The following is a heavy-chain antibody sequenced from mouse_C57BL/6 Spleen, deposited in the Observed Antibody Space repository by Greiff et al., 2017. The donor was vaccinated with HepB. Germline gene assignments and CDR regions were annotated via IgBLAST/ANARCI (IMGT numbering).Heavy chain of an antibody. CDR3: ARHSGYDDDGGFDY. D-gene: IGHD2-4*01. Sequence: EVQLVESGGDLVKPGGSLKLSCAASGFTFSSYGMSWVRQTPDKRLEWVATISSGGSYTYYPDSVKGRFTISRDNAKNTLYLQMSSLKSEDTAMYYCARHSGYDDDGGFDYWGQGTTLTVSS. V-gene: IGHV5-6*01. J-gene: IGHJ2*01. CDR1: GFTFSSYG. CDR2: ISSGGSYT.